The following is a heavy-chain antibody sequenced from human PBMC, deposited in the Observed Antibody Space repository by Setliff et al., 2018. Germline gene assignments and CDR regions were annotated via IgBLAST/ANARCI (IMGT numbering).Heavy chain of an antibody. J-gene: IGHJ4*02. Sequence: VSLRLSCVASGFTFTDYAMSWVRQAPGKGLEWVSTIYRGDRSTFYADSVQGRFIIFRDGSKNTLYLQMDSLRGEDTAVYYCAKPRLELRWGFEYWGQGTPVTVSS. D-gene: IGHD1-7*01. CDR1: GFTFTDYA. CDR3: AKPRLELRWGFEY. CDR2: IYRGDRST. V-gene: IGHV3-23*03.